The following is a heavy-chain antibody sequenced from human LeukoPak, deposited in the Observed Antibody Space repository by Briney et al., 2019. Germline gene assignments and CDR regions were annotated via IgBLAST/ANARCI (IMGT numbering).Heavy chain of an antibody. CDR2: INQDGSEK. CDR3: AVSSSSSGAGGI. D-gene: IGHD6-6*01. V-gene: IGHV3-7*01. J-gene: IGHJ4*02. Sequence: GGSLRLSCAASGLTFRTYWMTWVGQPSGKGLEWVDNINQDGSEKYYVDSVRGRVTISRDNAKNSLYLQMNSLRVEDTALYYCAVSSSSSGAGGIWGQGTLVTVSS. CDR1: GLTFRTYW.